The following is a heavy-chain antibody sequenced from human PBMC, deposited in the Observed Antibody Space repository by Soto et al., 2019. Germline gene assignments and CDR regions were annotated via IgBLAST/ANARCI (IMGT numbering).Heavy chain of an antibody. J-gene: IGHJ4*02. CDR3: AHRGYKYGHLFDY. Sequence: SGPTLVNPTETLTLTCTFSGFSVITTGMGVGWIREPPGNSLEWLALIFWNDDKRYIPSLKSRLTITKGTYNNQVVLTMTNMDPVDTGTYYWAHRGYKYGHLFDYWGQGTLVTVSS. V-gene: IGHV2-5*01. CDR1: GFSVITTGMG. D-gene: IGHD5-18*01. CDR2: IFWNDDK.